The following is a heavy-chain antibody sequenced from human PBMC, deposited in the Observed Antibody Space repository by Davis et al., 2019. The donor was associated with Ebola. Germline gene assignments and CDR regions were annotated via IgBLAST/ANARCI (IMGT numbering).Heavy chain of an antibody. CDR2: ISYDGSNK. D-gene: IGHD3-16*01. CDR1: GFPFSSYT. V-gene: IGHV3-30-3*01. Sequence: PGGSLRLSCAASGFPFSSYTMHWVRQAPGKGLEWVAVISYDGSNKYYADSVKGRFTISRDNSKNTLYLQMNSLRAEDTAVYYCARSHLGLMWYFDLWGRGTLVTVSS. CDR3: ARSHLGLMWYFDL. J-gene: IGHJ2*01.